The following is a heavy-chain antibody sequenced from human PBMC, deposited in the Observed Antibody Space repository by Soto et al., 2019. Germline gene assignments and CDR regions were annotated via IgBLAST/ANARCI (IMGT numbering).Heavy chain of an antibody. CDR3: ARGHLAVVPVASWYFYMDV. V-gene: IGHV1-3*01. Sequence: QVRLRQSGAEVEKPGASVKVSCKASGYTFTNYAVHWVRQAPGQRLEWMGWINAGNGNTRYSQKFQGRVTITRDTSARTAYMELSSLRSEDTAVYYCARGHLAVVPVASWYFYMDVWGKGTKVTVSS. D-gene: IGHD2-2*01. CDR2: INAGNGNT. J-gene: IGHJ6*03. CDR1: GYTFTNYA.